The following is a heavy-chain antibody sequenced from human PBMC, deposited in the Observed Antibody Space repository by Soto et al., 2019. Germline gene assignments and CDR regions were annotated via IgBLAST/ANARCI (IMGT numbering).Heavy chain of an antibody. CDR3: AYSTGWYRHDV. V-gene: IGHV4-4*02. CDR2: IFHSGDT. D-gene: IGHD6-19*01. CDR1: GDSISNSRW. Sequence: QVQLQESGPGLVKPSGTLSLTCAVSGDSISNSRWWTWVRQPPGKGLAWIGDIFHSGDTNYNPSLKSRVFISVDKSQNQFSLKVSSVTAADTAVYYCAYSTGWYRHDVWGQGTLVTVLQ. J-gene: IGHJ3*01.